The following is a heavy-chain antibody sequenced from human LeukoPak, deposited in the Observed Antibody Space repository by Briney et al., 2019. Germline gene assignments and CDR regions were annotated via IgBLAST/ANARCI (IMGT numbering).Heavy chain of an antibody. CDR3: ASPSGGRYRDDALDI. CDR2: ISYTGTT. Sequence: SETLSLTCTVSGGSVSSGSYYWSWIRQPPGKTLEWIGYISYTGTTNYNPSLRSRVTISVDMSMNQIFLKLNSVTAADTAVYHCASPSGGRYRDDALDIWGQGTMVTVSS. V-gene: IGHV4-61*01. CDR1: GGSVSSGSYY. D-gene: IGHD3-10*01. J-gene: IGHJ3*02.